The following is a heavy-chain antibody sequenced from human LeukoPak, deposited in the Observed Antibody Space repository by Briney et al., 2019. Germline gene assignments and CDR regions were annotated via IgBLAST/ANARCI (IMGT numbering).Heavy chain of an antibody. D-gene: IGHD7-27*01. J-gene: IGHJ4*02. CDR2: IYYSGST. CDR1: GGSISSGDYY. V-gene: IGHV4-30-4*08. CDR3: ARGSRQLGIGRGVLDYFDY. Sequence: PSQTLSLTCTVSGGSISSGDYYWSWIRQPPGKGLEWIGYIYYSGSTYYNPSLKSRVTISVDTSKNQFSLKLSSVTAADTAVYYCARGSRQLGIGRGVLDYFDYWGQGTLVTVSS.